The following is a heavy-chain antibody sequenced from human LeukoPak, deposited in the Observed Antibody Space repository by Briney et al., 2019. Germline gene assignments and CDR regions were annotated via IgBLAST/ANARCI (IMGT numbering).Heavy chain of an antibody. J-gene: IGHJ4*02. CDR3: ARSHRIAVAGRGCFGY. Sequence: GASVKVSCKASGYTFTSHIISWVRQAPGQGLEWMGWISASSGNTNYAQKFQGRVTMTRNTSISTAYMELSSLRSEDTAVYYCARSHRIAVAGRGCFGYWGQGTLVTVSS. CDR2: ISASSGNT. D-gene: IGHD6-19*01. CDR1: GYTFTSHI. V-gene: IGHV1-18*01.